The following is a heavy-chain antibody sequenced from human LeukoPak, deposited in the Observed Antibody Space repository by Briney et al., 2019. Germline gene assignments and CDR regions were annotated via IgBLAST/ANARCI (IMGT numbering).Heavy chain of an antibody. CDR1: GYTLTELS. CDR2: FDPEDGET. Sequence: ASVKVSCKVSGYTLTELSMHWVRQAPGKGVEWRGGFDPEDGETIYAQKFQGRVTMTEDTSTDTAYMELSSLRSEDTAVYYCATDTRRHYDSSGYVIWAFDIWGQGTMVTVSS. V-gene: IGHV1-24*01. J-gene: IGHJ3*02. CDR3: ATDTRRHYDSSGYVIWAFDI. D-gene: IGHD3-22*01.